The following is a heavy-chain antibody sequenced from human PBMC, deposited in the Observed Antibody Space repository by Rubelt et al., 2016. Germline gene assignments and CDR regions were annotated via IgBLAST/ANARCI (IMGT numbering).Heavy chain of an antibody. CDR1: GESVSGYY. Sequence: QLQLQESGPGLVKPSETLSLTCAVYGESVSGYYWSWIRQPPGKGLEWIGEISHSGSTSHNPSLTGRVSISVDTSKNQFPLGLTSGTAAETAVYYCARRPDGLDVWGQGTTVTVS. CDR3: ARRPDGLDV. CDR2: ISHSGST. V-gene: IGHV4-34*01. J-gene: IGHJ6*02.